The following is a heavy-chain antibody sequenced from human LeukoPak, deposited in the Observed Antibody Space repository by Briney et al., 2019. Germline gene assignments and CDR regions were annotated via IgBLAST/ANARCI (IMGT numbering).Heavy chain of an antibody. V-gene: IGHV3-66*01. CDR3: VRSVFS. CDR1: GFTVNNKY. Sequence: PGGSLRLSCAASGFTVNNKYMYWVRQAPGRGLECVSLIYADGRTFYADSVKGRFTISRDNSGNTLDLQMDSLRAEDTAVYFCVRSVFSWGQGTRVTVSS. CDR2: IYADGRT. D-gene: IGHD2-8*01. J-gene: IGHJ5*02.